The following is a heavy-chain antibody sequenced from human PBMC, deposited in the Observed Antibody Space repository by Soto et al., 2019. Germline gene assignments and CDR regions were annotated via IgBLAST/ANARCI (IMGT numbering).Heavy chain of an antibody. J-gene: IGHJ3*02. CDR1: GGSISSGDYY. Sequence: SETLSLTCTVSGGSISSGDYYWSWIRQPPGKGLEWIGYIYYSGSTYYNPSLKSRVTISVDTSKNQFSLKLSSVTAADTDVYYCARASWYYDSSGYPTRTYDAFDIWGQGTMVTVSS. CDR3: ARASWYYDSSGYPTRTYDAFDI. V-gene: IGHV4-30-4*01. D-gene: IGHD3-22*01. CDR2: IYYSGST.